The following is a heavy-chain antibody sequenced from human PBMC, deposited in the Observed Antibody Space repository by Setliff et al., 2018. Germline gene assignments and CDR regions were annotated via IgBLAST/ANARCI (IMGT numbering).Heavy chain of an antibody. V-gene: IGHV4-59*11. CDR2: IFYSDTA. CDR3: ARDRSTVIRGVTNFFYYYMDV. Sequence: SETLSLTCIVSGGSIGPHYWSWIRQAPGKGLEWIGHIFYSDTAKYNPSLESRAAISVDSSKNQFSLKLRSVTAADTAVYYCARDRSTVIRGVTNFFYYYMDVWGGGTTVTVSS. CDR1: GGSIGPHY. D-gene: IGHD3-10*01. J-gene: IGHJ6*03.